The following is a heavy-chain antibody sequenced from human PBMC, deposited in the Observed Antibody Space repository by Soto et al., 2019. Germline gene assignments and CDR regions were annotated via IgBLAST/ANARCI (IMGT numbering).Heavy chain of an antibody. V-gene: IGHV4-59*08. CDR2: IYYSGST. CDR3: ARRYGSCFDY. J-gene: IGHJ4*02. CDR1: GGSISSYY. D-gene: IGHD5-18*01. Sequence: QVQLQESGPGLVKPSETLSLTCTVSGGSISSYYWSWIRQPPGKGLDWIGYIYYSGSTNYNPSLKSRITISVDTSKIQFSLKLSSVTAADTAVYYGARRYGSCFDYWGQGTLVTVSS.